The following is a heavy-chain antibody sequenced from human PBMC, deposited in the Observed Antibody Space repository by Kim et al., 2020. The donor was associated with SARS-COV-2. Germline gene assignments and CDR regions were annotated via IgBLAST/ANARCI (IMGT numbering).Heavy chain of an antibody. D-gene: IGHD3-16*01. CDR3: VRGYAGGPLDF. J-gene: IGHJ4*01. V-gene: IGHV3-20*03. CDR2: ST. Sequence: STGYAESVKGRLTISRDNAKISLYLQMKSLRADDTALYYCVRGYAGGPLDFWGHGTLVTVSS.